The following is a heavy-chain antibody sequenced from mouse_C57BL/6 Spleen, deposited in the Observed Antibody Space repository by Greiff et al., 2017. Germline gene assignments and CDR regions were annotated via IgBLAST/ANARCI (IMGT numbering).Heavy chain of an antibody. CDR1: GFNIKDYY. CDR2: IDPEDGET. CDR3: AREGNWDWYFDV. Sequence: VQLQQSGAELVKPGASVKLSCTASGFNIKDYYMHWVKQRTEQGLEWIGRIDPEDGETKYAPKFQGKATLTADKSSSTAYMQLSSLTSEDSAVYFCAREGNWDWYFDVWGTETTVTVSS. D-gene: IGHD4-1*01. J-gene: IGHJ1*03. V-gene: IGHV14-2*01.